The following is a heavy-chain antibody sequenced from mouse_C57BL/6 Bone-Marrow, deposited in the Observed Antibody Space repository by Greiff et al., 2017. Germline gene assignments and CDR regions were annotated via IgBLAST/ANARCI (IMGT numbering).Heavy chain of an antibody. CDR3: ARGRYGSSPYYFDY. CDR2: ILPSIGRT. Sequence: QVQLKESGSELRSPGSSVKLSCKDFDSEVFPIAYMSWVRQKPGHGFGWSGGILPSIGRTIYGEKFEDKATLDADTLSNTAYLELNSRTSEDSAIYYCARGRYGSSPYYFDYWGQGTTLTVSS. V-gene: IGHV15-2*01. D-gene: IGHD1-1*01. CDR1: DSEVFPIAY. J-gene: IGHJ2*01.